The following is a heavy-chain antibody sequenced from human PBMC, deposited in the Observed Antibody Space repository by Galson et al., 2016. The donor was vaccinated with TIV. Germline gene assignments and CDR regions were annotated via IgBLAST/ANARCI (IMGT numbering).Heavy chain of an antibody. Sequence: SVKVSCKVSGNSLSELVIHWVRQAPGKGLEWMGGLGPEVSKTVYAQKFQGRVTMTADTYRDTAYMELDSLRIEDTAVYYCATVAWFPGLSLDNWGQGTLVTVSS. D-gene: IGHD2/OR15-2a*01. CDR3: ATVAWFPGLSLDN. J-gene: IGHJ4*02. CDR1: GNSLSELV. V-gene: IGHV1-24*01. CDR2: LGPEVSKT.